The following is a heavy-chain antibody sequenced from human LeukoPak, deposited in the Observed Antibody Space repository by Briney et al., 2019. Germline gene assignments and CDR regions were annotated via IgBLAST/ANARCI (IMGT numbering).Heavy chain of an antibody. D-gene: IGHD6-25*01. CDR2: ICANDGNT. CDR3: AKFFAPSGGASGWTWTIDN. Sequence: GGSLRLSCAASGLTFRNYAMSWVRQAPGKGLEWVSVICANDGNTYYADAVKGRFTISRDNSKDTLYLQMDSLRAEDTAVYYCAKFFAPSGGASGWTWTIDNWGQGTLVIVSS. V-gene: IGHV3-23*01. CDR1: GLTFRNYA. J-gene: IGHJ4*02.